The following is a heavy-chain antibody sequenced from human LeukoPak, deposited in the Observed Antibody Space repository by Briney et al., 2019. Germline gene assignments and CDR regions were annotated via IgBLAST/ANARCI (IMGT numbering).Heavy chain of an antibody. CDR1: YW. CDR3: ARTGRGYFDSSDPFDY. Sequence: YWSWVRQMPGKGLEWMGIICPDDSDTRDSPSFQGQVSISADKSISTAYLQWSSLKASDTAMYYCARTGRGYFDSSDPFDYWGQGTLVTVSS. CDR2: ICPDDSDT. V-gene: IGHV5-51*01. D-gene: IGHD3-22*01. J-gene: IGHJ4*02.